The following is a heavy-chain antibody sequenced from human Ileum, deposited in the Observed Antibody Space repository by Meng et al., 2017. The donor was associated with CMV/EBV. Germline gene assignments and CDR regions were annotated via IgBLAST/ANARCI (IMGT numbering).Heavy chain of an antibody. V-gene: IGHV3-30*02. CDR2: IYRDSRHK. CDR1: DFIFSSYY. J-gene: IGHJ5*02. Sequence: QVRLVGSGGGVAPPGAPLSLSRTASDFIFSSYYIHWVRQAPGRGPQWVAFIYRDSRHKEYLDSVRGRFTISRDNSKNTMYLQMNSLRVEDTALYFCTKHPFSTSVTWGQGTLVTVSS. D-gene: IGHD2-2*01. CDR3: TKHPFSTSVT.